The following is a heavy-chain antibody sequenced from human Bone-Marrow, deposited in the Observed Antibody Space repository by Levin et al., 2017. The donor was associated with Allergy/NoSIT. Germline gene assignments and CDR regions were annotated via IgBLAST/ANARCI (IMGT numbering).Heavy chain of an antibody. CDR1: EFTFSSFG. J-gene: IGHJ4*02. Sequence: SGGSLRLSCAASEFTFSSFGMHWVRQAPGKGLEWVAFIWYDGSKKYYADSVKGRFTISRDDSKNTLYLQMNSLRAEDTAVYYCARDPNYDFGYYFDYWGQGTLVTVSS. CDR2: IWYDGSKK. V-gene: IGHV3-33*01. CDR3: ARDPNYDFGYYFDY. D-gene: IGHD3-3*01.